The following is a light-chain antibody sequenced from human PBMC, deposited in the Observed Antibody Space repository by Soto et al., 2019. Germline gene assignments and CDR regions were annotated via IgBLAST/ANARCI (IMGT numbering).Light chain of an antibody. Sequence: QSALTQPASVSGSPGQSITISCTGTTNDFGSYDLVSWYQQHPGKAPKLTIYEGSKRPSGVSNRFSGSKSGNTASLTISGLQAEDEADYYCCSYAGSSTSVIFGGGTKLT. J-gene: IGLJ2*01. V-gene: IGLV2-23*01. CDR2: EGS. CDR1: TNDFGSYDL. CDR3: CSYAGSSTSVI.